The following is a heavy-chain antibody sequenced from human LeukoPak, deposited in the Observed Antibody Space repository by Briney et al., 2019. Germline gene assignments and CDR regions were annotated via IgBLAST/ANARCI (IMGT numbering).Heavy chain of an antibody. CDR1: GFTFSSCS. D-gene: IGHD1-26*01. CDR2: ISSSSSYI. Sequence: GGSLRLSCAASGFTFSSCSMNWVRQAPGKGLEWVSSISSSSSYIYYADSVKGRFTISRDNAKNSLYLQMNSLRAEDTAVYYCARDKVSEAYHYYYMDVWGKGTTVTVSS. V-gene: IGHV3-21*01. J-gene: IGHJ6*03. CDR3: ARDKVSEAYHYYYMDV.